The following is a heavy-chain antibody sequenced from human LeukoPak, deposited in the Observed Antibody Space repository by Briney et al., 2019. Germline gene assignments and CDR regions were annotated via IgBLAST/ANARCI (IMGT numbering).Heavy chain of an antibody. CDR3: AKTDYYDTTDDKPYTTHFDY. D-gene: IGHD3-22*01. Sequence: GGSLILSCAASGFTFSKYAMSSVRQAAGKGLEWVSAIGGSDSKTCYAQSVKGRSTISKDNANNTSFLQMDRLRAEDTAMYYCAKTDYYDTTDDKPYTTHFDYWGQGALVTVSS. J-gene: IGHJ4*02. V-gene: IGHV3-23*01. CDR1: GFTFSKYA. CDR2: IGGSDSKT.